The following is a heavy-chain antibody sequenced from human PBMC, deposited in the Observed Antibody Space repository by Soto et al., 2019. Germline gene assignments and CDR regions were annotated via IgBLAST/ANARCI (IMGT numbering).Heavy chain of an antibody. D-gene: IGHD3-10*01. V-gene: IGHV4-59*01. CDR3: ARSSMVHYYYYGMDA. J-gene: IGHJ6*02. Sequence: SETLSLTCTVSGGSISSYYWSWIRQPPGKGLEWIGYIYYSGSTNYNPSLKSRVTISVDTSKNQFSLKLSSVTAADTAVYYCARSSMVHYYYYGMDAWGQGTTVTVSS. CDR2: IYYSGST. CDR1: GGSISSYY.